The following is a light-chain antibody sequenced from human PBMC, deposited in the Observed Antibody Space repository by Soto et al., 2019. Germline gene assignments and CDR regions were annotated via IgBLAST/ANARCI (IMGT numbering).Light chain of an antibody. V-gene: IGKV3-20*01. CDR2: GAS. J-gene: IGKJ5*01. CDR3: QRYNSYSIT. CDR1: QSVSSSY. Sequence: EIVLTQSPGTLSLSPGERATLSCRASQSVSSSYLAWYQQKPGQAPRLLIYGASSRATGIPDRFSGSGSGTEFTLTINSLQPDDFATYYCQRYNSYSITFGQGTRLEIK.